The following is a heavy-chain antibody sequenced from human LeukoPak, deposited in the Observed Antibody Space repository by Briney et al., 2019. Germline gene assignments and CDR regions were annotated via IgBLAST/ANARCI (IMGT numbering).Heavy chain of an antibody. Sequence: ASVKVSCKASGYTFTSYGISWVRQAPGQGLEWMGWISAYNGNTNYAQKLQGRVTMTTDTSTSTAYMELRSLRSDDTAVYYCARPVGMYYDFWSGLNYFDYWGQGTLVTVSS. J-gene: IGHJ4*02. V-gene: IGHV1-18*01. CDR3: ARPVGMYYDFWSGLNYFDY. D-gene: IGHD3-3*01. CDR1: GYTFTSYG. CDR2: ISAYNGNT.